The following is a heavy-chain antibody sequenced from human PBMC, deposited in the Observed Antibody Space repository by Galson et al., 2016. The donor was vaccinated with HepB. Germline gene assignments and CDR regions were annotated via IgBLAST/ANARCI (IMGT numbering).Heavy chain of an antibody. Sequence: SVKVSCKASGYTFTNYYLHWVRQAPGQGLEWMGIINPSGGSTSYAQKFQDRVTMTRDTSTSTVYMELSSLRSEDTAVYYCARGTRITMIIVVPNWFDPWGQGTLVTVSS. CDR3: ARGTRITMIIVVPNWFDP. D-gene: IGHD3-22*01. CDR1: GYTFTNYY. V-gene: IGHV1-46*01. CDR2: INPSGGST. J-gene: IGHJ5*02.